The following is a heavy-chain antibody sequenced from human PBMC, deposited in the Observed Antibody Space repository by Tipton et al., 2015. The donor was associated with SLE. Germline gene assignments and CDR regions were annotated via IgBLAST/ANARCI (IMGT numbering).Heavy chain of an antibody. V-gene: IGHV4-39*07. D-gene: IGHD3-22*01. CDR2: IYYSGST. Sequence: TLSLTCTVSGGSISSSSYYWGWIRQPPGKGLEWIGSIYYSGSTYYNPSLMSRVTISVDTSKNQFSLKLSSVTAADTAVYYCAIDSLGYYDSSSHYFDYWGQGTLVTVSS. CDR3: AIDSLGYYDSSSHYFDY. J-gene: IGHJ4*02. CDR1: GGSISSSSYY.